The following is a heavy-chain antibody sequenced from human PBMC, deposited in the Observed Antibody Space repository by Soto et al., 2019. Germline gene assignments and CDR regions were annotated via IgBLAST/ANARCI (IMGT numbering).Heavy chain of an antibody. CDR2: IYYSGST. J-gene: IGHJ5*02. V-gene: IGHV4-61*01. CDR1: GGSVSSGSYY. CDR3: AREGDSGSSSWINWFDP. D-gene: IGHD6-13*01. Sequence: PSETLSLTCTVSGGSVSSGSYYWSWIRQPPGKGLEWIGYIYYSGSTNYNPSLKSRVTISVDTSKNQFSLKLSSVTAADTAVYYCAREGDSGSSSWINWFDPWGQGTLGPDS.